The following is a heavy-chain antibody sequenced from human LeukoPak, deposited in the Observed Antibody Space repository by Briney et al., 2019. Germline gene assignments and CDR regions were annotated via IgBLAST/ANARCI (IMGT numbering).Heavy chain of an antibody. D-gene: IGHD3-10*01. Sequence: PGGSLRLSCEASGLTFSKSWMHWVRQAPGKGLVWVSRINNEGTTTSYADPVKGRFIISRDNAKNTLYLQMNSLRADDTAVYYCARVSGLGTNESYQYWGQGTLVTVRS. V-gene: IGHV3-74*01. CDR1: GLTFSKSW. CDR3: ARVSGLGTNESYQY. J-gene: IGHJ1*01. CDR2: INNEGTTT.